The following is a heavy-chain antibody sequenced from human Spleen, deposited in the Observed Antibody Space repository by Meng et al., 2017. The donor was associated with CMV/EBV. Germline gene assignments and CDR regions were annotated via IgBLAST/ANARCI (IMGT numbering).Heavy chain of an antibody. CDR3: ARGGYQLRTYYFDY. CDR1: DSVSSNSAA. D-gene: IGHD2-2*01. CDR2: TYYKSKWYN. V-gene: IGHV6-1*01. J-gene: IGHJ4*02. Sequence: DSVSSNSAAWNWIRQSPSRGLEWLGRTYYKSKWYNDYAVSVKSRITITPDTSKNQFSLQLNSVTPEDTAVYYCARGGYQLRTYYFDYWGQGTLVTVSS.